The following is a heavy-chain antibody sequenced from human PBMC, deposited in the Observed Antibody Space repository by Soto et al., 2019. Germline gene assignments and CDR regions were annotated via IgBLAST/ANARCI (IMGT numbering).Heavy chain of an antibody. CDR2: INTYNGNI. CDR1: GYMFASYG. CDR3: ATERGAYKYFDY. J-gene: IGHJ4*02. V-gene: IGHV1-18*01. Sequence: QVQLVQSGAEVKKPGASVKVSCKVSGYMFASYGISWARQAPGQGLEWMGWINTYNGNINYAQKFQGRVTMTTDTSTSTAYLELRGLGSDYTPLYYFATERGAYKYFDYWGQGTLVTVSS. D-gene: IGHD1-1*01.